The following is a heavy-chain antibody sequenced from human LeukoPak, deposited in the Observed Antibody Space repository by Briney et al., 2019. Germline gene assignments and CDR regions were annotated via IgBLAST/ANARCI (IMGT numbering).Heavy chain of an antibody. D-gene: IGHD3-22*01. CDR1: GYTFTSYY. J-gene: IGHJ1*01. V-gene: IGHV1-46*01. CDR3: ARGWYYDSSGYPTSGYFQH. Sequence: ASVKVSCKASGYTFTSYYMHWVRQAPRQGLEWMGIINPSGGSTSYAQKFQGRVTMTRDTSTSTVYMELSSLRSEDTAVYYCARGWYYDSSGYPTSGYFQHWGQGTLVTVSS. CDR2: INPSGGST.